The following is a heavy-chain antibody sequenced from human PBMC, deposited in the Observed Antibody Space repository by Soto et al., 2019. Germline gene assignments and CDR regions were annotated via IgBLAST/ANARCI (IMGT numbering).Heavy chain of an antibody. J-gene: IGHJ1*01. CDR1: GYTFTSYG. Sequence: ASVTVSCKASGYTFTSYGIIWVRQAPGQGLEWMGWISAYNGNTNYAQKLQGRVTMTTDTSTSTAYMELRSLRSDDTAVYYCARWDYYDSSGPLGQHWGQGTLVTVSS. CDR3: ARWDYYDSSGPLGQH. CDR2: ISAYNGNT. V-gene: IGHV1-18*01. D-gene: IGHD3-22*01.